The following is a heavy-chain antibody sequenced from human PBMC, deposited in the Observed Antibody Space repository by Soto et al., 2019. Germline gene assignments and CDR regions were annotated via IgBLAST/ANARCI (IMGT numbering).Heavy chain of an antibody. Sequence: EVQLVESGGGLVQPGGSLRLTCVDSGFPFSIYSMNWVRQSPGKGLEWSSYITSDTNTIKYADSVKGRFTISRDNAKHLVYLQMNSLRDEDTAVYFCARSVEGHFDYWGQGTVVTVSS. V-gene: IGHV3-48*02. CDR2: ITSDTNTI. CDR3: ARSVEGHFDY. D-gene: IGHD6-19*01. CDR1: GFPFSIYS. J-gene: IGHJ4*02.